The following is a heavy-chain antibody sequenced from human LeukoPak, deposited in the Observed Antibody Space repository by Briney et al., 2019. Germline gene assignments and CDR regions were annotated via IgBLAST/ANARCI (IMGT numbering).Heavy chain of an antibody. CDR3: ARGLGSSYYYYYYMDV. V-gene: IGHV4-34*01. CDR2: INHSGST. D-gene: IGHD6-6*01. J-gene: IGHJ6*03. Sequence: SETLSLTCAVYGGSFSGYYWSWIRQPPGKGLEWIGEINHSGSTNYNPSLKSRVTISVDTSKNQFSLKLSSVTAADTAVHYCARGLGSSYYYYYYMDVWGKGTTVTVSS. CDR1: GGSFSGYY.